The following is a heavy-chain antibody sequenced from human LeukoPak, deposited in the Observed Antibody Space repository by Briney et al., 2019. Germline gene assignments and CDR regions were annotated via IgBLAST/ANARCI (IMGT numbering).Heavy chain of an antibody. J-gene: IGHJ4*02. D-gene: IGHD3-3*01. V-gene: IGHV3-23*01. Sequence: GGSLRLSCAASGFTFSSYAMSWVRQAPGKGLEWVSAISGSGGSTYYADSVKSRFTISRDNSKNTLYLQMNSLRAEDTAVYYCAKEKFLFGVAPYFDYWGQGTLVTVSS. CDR1: GFTFSSYA. CDR2: ISGSGGST. CDR3: AKEKFLFGVAPYFDY.